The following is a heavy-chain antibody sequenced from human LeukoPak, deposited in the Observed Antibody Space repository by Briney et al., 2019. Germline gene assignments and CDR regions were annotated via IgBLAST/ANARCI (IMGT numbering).Heavy chain of an antibody. D-gene: IGHD6-13*01. J-gene: IGHJ6*03. V-gene: IGHV1-8*01. CDR2: MNPNSGNT. CDR3: ARGKRYSSSWSYYYYYYMDV. Sequence: ASVKVSCKASGYTFTSYDINWVRQATGQGLEWMGWMNPNSGNTGYAQKFQGRVTMTRNTSISTAYMELSSLRSEDTAVYYCARGKRYSSSWSYYYYYYMDVWGKGTTVTISS. CDR1: GYTFTSYD.